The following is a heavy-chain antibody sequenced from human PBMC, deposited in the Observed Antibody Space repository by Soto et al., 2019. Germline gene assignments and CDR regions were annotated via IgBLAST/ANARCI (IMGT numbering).Heavy chain of an antibody. J-gene: IGHJ6*02. CDR2: ISYDGSNK. Sequence: QVQLVESGGGVVQPGRSLRLSCAASGFTFSSYGMHWVRQAPGKGLEWVAVISYDGSNKYYADSVKGRFTISRDNSKNTLYLQMNSLRAEDTAVYYCASYVWSSGGDGMDVWGQGTTVTVSS. CDR1: GFTFSSYG. D-gene: IGHD6-25*01. CDR3: ASYVWSSGGDGMDV. V-gene: IGHV3-30*03.